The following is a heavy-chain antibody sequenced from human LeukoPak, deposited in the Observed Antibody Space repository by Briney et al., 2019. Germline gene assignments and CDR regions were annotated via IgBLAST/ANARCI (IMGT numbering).Heavy chain of an antibody. Sequence: GGSLRLSCAASGFTFSSYAMSWVRQAPGKGLEWVSAISGSGGSTYYADSVKGRFTISRDNAKNTLYLQMNSLRAEDTAVYYCARVLSADSPGFQHWGQGTLVTVSS. CDR1: GFTFSSYA. CDR3: ARVLSADSPGFQH. CDR2: ISGSGGST. D-gene: IGHD3-22*01. V-gene: IGHV3-23*01. J-gene: IGHJ1*01.